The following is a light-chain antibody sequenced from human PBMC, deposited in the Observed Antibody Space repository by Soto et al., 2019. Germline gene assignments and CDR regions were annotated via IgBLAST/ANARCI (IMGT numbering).Light chain of an antibody. J-gene: IGKJ3*01. V-gene: IGKV1-5*01. Sequence: QMTQSPSTLSASVGDRVTITCRASQTINTWLAWYQQKPGTAPRLLIYDVSTLQSGVPSRFSGSGSGTEFTLTLTSLQPDDSAIYYCQQYDGYFGPGTKV. CDR1: QTINTW. CDR2: DVS. CDR3: QQYDGY.